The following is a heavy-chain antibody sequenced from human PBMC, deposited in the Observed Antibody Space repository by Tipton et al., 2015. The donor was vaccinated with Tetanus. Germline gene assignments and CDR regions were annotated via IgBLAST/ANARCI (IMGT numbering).Heavy chain of an antibody. CDR1: GGSFSGYY. CDR2: INHSGST. J-gene: IGHJ4*02. V-gene: IGHV4-34*01. CDR3: ARVRPEYYYDSSGHLPTFFDY. D-gene: IGHD3-22*01. Sequence: TLSLTCAVYGGSFSGYYWSWIRQPPGKGLEWIGEINHSGSTNYNPSLKSRVTISVDTSKNQFSLKLSSVTAADTAVYYCARVRPEYYYDSSGHLPTFFDYWGQGTLVTVSS.